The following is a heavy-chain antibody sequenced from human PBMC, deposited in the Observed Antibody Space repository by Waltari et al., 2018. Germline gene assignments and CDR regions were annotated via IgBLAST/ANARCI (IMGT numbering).Heavy chain of an antibody. CDR1: GGSFVAYY. CDR2: INHSGDT. CDR3: ARLWATLRFLEWLTEVDRFDV. D-gene: IGHD3-3*01. J-gene: IGHJ3*01. V-gene: IGHV4-34*01. Sequence: QVQLQQWGPGLLQPSETLSLSCGIFGGSFVAYYWCWISQSPGKGLEWIGEINHSGDTNYNPSLKSRLTISADTSKNHFSLKLTSVTAADTSVYFCARLWATLRFLEWLTEVDRFDVWGPGTMVTVSS.